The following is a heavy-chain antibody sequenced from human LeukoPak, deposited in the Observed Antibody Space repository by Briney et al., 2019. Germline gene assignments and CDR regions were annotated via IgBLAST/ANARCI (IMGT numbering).Heavy chain of an antibody. Sequence: GGSLRLSCSASGFTFSNYWTTSVRQSPGKGLGWVAIIKHDGSDTNRVHSVKGRFTISRDNAKNSLYLQMGSLRAEDTAVYYCARGGHRQKEFWGQGTLVTVSS. J-gene: IGHJ4*02. CDR3: ARGGHRQKEF. CDR1: GFTFSNYW. V-gene: IGHV3-7*01. CDR2: IKHDGSDT. D-gene: IGHD3-10*01.